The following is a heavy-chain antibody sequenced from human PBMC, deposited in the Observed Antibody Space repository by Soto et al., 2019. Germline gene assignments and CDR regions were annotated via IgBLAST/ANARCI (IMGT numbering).Heavy chain of an antibody. CDR1: GFTFSTYG. Sequence: GSLRLSCAASGFTFSTYGMHWVRQAPGKGLEWVAVIWYDGSNKYYADSVKGRFTVSRDNSKNTLFLQMNSLRVEDTAVYFCARYPNYYESSGYYYGLDVWGQGTTVTVSS. J-gene: IGHJ6*02. CDR2: IWYDGSNK. V-gene: IGHV3-33*01. CDR3: ARYPNYYESSGYYYGLDV. D-gene: IGHD3-22*01.